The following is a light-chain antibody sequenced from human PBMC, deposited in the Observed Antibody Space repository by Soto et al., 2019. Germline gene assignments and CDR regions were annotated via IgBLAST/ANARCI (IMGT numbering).Light chain of an antibody. J-gene: IGKJ2*01. V-gene: IGKV1-8*01. CDR3: QHYDSSPPYT. CDR2: AAS. CDR1: QGISSY. Sequence: AIRMTQSPSSLSASTGDRVTITCRASQGISSYLAWYQQKPGKAPKLLIYAASTLQSGVPSRFSGSGSGTDFTLTISCLQSEDFSTYYCQHYDSSPPYTFGQGTKVDIK.